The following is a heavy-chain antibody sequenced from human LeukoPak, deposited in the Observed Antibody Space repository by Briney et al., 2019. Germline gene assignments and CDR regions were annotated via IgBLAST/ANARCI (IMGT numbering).Heavy chain of an antibody. Sequence: GASVKVSCKASGYIFTSYGITWVRQAPGQGLEWMGWISTYHGNTNYAQNLQGRVTMTTDTSTSTAYMELRSLRSDDTAVYYCARVESRYYYDSSGLNIDAFDIWGQGTMVTVSS. V-gene: IGHV1-18*01. CDR1: GYIFTSYG. J-gene: IGHJ3*02. D-gene: IGHD3-22*01. CDR3: ARVESRYYYDSSGLNIDAFDI. CDR2: ISTYHGNT.